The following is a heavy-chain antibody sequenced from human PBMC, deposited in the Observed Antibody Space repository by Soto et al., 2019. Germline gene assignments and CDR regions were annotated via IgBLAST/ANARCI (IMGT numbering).Heavy chain of an antibody. J-gene: IGHJ6*02. Sequence: GTSVKVTCKVSGYTFSSYGFSWVRQAPGQGLEWMGWIIAINGTANYAQKFQGRVTITADESTSTAYMELSSLRSEDTAVYYCAASPEYGMDVWGQGTTVTVS. D-gene: IGHD2-2*01. CDR2: IIAINGTA. V-gene: IGHV1-69*01. CDR1: GYTFSSYG. CDR3: AASPEYGMDV.